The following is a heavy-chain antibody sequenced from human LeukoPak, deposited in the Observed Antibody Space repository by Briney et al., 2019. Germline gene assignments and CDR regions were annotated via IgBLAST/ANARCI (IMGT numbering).Heavy chain of an antibody. V-gene: IGHV1-69*05. CDR3: ARTGEGYYDSSGYYNN. J-gene: IGHJ4*02. CDR1: GGTFSSYA. D-gene: IGHD3-22*01. CDR2: IIPIFGTA. Sequence: APVKISCKASGGTFSSYAISWVRQAPGQGLEWMGGIIPIFGTANYAQKFQGRVTITTDESTSTAYMELSSLRSEDTAVYYCARTGEGYYDSSGYYNNWGQGTLVTVSS.